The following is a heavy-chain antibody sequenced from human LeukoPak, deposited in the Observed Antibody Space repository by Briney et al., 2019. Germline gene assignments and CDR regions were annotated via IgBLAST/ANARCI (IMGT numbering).Heavy chain of an antibody. CDR1: GFTFSDYY. J-gene: IGHJ5*02. CDR3: ARDRLRYSSGWRRFDP. CDR2: ISNSGSTI. Sequence: GGSLRLSCAASGFTFSDYYMSWIRQAPGKGLEWVSYISNSGSTIYYADSVKGRFTISRDNAKNSLYLQMNSLRAEDTALYHCARDRLRYSSGWRRFDPWGQGTLVTVSS. V-gene: IGHV3-11*01. D-gene: IGHD6-19*01.